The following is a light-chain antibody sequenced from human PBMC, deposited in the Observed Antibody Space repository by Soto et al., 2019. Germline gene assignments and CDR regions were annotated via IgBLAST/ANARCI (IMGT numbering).Light chain of an antibody. CDR2: GAS. V-gene: IGKV3-15*01. CDR3: QQYKHWPPWT. J-gene: IGKJ1*01. Sequence: EIVMTQSPATLSVSPGERATLSCRASQSVSSNLAWYQQKPGQAPRLLIYGASTRATGIPARFSGSESGTEFTLTNSSLQSEDFAVYCCQQYKHWPPWTCGQGTKVEI. CDR1: QSVSSN.